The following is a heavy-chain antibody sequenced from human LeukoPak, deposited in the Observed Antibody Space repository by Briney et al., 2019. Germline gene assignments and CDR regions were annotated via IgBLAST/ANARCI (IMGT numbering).Heavy chain of an antibody. Sequence: SETLSLTCTVSGGSISSYYWSWIRQPPGKGLEWVGYIYYSGSTNYNPSLKSRVTISVDTPKNQFSLKLSSATAADTAVYYCARDIYDYVWGSYPLWGQGTLVTVSS. CDR1: GGSISSYY. D-gene: IGHD3-16*02. CDR2: IYYSGST. J-gene: IGHJ4*02. V-gene: IGHV4-59*01. CDR3: ARDIYDYVWGSYPL.